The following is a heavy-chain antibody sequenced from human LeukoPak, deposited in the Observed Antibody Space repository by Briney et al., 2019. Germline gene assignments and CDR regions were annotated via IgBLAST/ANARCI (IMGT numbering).Heavy chain of an antibody. V-gene: IGHV4-59*11. CDR1: GGSISSHY. D-gene: IGHD6-13*01. CDR2: IYYSGST. Sequence: PSETLSLTCTVSGGSISSHYWSWIRQPPGKGLEWIGYIYYSGSTNYNPSLKSRVTISVDTSKNQFSLKLSSVPAADTAVYYCARGSSSWYNWFDPWGQGTLVTVSS. J-gene: IGHJ5*02. CDR3: ARGSSSWYNWFDP.